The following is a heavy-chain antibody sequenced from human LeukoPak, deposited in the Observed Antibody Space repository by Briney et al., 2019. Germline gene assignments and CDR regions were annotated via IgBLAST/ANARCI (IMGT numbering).Heavy chain of an antibody. J-gene: IGHJ4*02. CDR2: ISGSGGST. V-gene: IGHV3-23*01. CDR3: AKDVAYYYDTSSYYYFDY. Sequence: QSGGSLRLSCAASGFTFSSYAMSWVRQAPGKGLEWVSAISGSGGSTYYADSVEGRFTISRDNSKNTLYLQMNSLRAEDTAIYYCAKDVAYYYDTSSYYYFDYWGQGTLVTVSS. D-gene: IGHD3-22*01. CDR1: GFTFSSYA.